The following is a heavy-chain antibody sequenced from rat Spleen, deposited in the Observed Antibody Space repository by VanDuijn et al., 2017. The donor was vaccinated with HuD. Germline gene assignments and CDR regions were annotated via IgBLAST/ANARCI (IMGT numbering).Heavy chain of an antibody. CDR1: GYSITSNY. J-gene: IGHJ2*01. V-gene: IGHV3-1*01. Sequence: EVQLQESGPGLVKPSQSLSLTCSVTGYSITSNYWGWIRKFPGNKMEWIGHISYSGSTSYNPSLKSRISITRDTSKNQFFLQLNSVTTEDTATYYCARWHGGYSGGFDYWGQGVMVTVSS. CDR3: ARWHGGYSGGFDY. CDR2: ISYSGST. D-gene: IGHD1-11*01.